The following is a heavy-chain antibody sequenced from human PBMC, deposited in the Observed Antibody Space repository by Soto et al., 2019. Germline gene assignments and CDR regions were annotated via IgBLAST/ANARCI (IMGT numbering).Heavy chain of an antibody. V-gene: IGHV3-49*04. CDR3: ARYCVASDMSDFDH. CDR1: GFTFGGYA. Sequence: SLRLSCTGSGFTFGGYALSWVRQAPGKGLEWVGSIRSKAYSRTTEYAASVRGRFTISRDDSNSVAYLQVNSLKTEDTAVYYCARYCVASDMSDFDHWGHGPMFTVSS. D-gene: IGHD2-15*01. CDR2: IRSKAYSRTT. J-gene: IGHJ4*01.